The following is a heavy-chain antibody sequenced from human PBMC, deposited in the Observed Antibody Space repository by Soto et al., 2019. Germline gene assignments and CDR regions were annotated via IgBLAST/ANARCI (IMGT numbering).Heavy chain of an antibody. D-gene: IGHD2-15*01. J-gene: IGHJ5*02. CDR2: INAGHGNT. Sequence: ASVKVSCKASGYTFTTYAIHWVRQAPGQNLEWMGWINAGHGNTKYSQKFQGRVTITRDTSATTAYMELSSLGSEDTAVYYCATTSGSGWYFNWFDLWGQGTLVTVSS. V-gene: IGHV1-3*01. CDR1: GYTFTTYA. CDR3: ATTSGSGWYFNWFDL.